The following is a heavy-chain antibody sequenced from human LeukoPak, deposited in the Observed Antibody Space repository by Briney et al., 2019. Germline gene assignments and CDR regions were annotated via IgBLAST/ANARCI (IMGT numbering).Heavy chain of an antibody. V-gene: IGHV1-18*01. CDR2: ISAYNGNT. CDR1: GYTFTSYG. D-gene: IGHD6-13*01. J-gene: IGHJ4*02. Sequence: ASVKVSCKASGYTFTSYGISWVRQAPGQGLEWMGWISAYNGNTNYAQKLQGRVTMATDTSTSTAYMELRSLRSDDTAVYYCARNVDSSSWYASNADYWGQGTLVTVSS. CDR3: ARNVDSSSWYASNADY.